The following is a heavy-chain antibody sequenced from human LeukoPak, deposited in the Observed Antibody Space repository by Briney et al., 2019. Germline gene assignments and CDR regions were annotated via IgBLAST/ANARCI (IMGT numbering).Heavy chain of an antibody. Sequence: TSETLSLTCTVSGGSISSSSYYWGWIRQPPGKGLEWIGSISYSGSTYYNPSLKSRVTISVDTSKNQFSLRLTSVTAADTAVYYCARYYDIVTGYLNWGQGTLVTVSS. D-gene: IGHD3-9*01. J-gene: IGHJ4*02. CDR2: ISYSGST. CDR1: GGSISSSSYY. V-gene: IGHV4-39*07. CDR3: ARYYDIVTGYLN.